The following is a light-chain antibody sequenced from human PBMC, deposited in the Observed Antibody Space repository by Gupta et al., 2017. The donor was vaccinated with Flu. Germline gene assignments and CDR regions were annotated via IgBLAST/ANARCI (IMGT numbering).Light chain of an antibody. CDR3: HQYDSYST. CDR1: QSISSW. V-gene: IGKV1-5*03. J-gene: IGKJ1*01. CDR2: EAS. Sequence: DIQMTQSPSTLSASVGDRVTITCRASQSISSWLAWYLQKPGKAPKLLIYEASSLESGVPSRFSGSGSGTEFTLTISSLQPDDFATYYCHQYDSYSTFGQGTKVEIK.